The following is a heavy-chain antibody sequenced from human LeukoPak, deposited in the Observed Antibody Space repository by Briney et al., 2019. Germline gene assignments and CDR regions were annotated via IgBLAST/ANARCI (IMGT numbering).Heavy chain of an antibody. V-gene: IGHV3-23*01. CDR2: ISGSGGTA. J-gene: IGHJ6*02. CDR3: ARDAETYYGSGSYPQPHYYYYGMDV. Sequence: GGSLRLSCAASGFTFSIYAMSWVRQAPGKGLEWVSAISGSGGTAYYADSVKGRFTISRDNSKNTLYLQMNSLRAEDTAVYYCARDAETYYGSGSYPQPHYYYYGMDVWGQGTTVTVSS. D-gene: IGHD3-10*01. CDR1: GFTFSIYA.